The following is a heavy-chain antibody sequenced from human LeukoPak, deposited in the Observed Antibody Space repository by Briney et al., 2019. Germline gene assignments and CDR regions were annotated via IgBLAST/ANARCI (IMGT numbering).Heavy chain of an antibody. CDR3: ARGRVLGERGPDY. Sequence: PSETLSLTCTVSGGSISSYYWSWIRQPPGKGLEWIGYIYYSGSTNYNPSLKSRVTISVDTSKNQFSLKLSSVTAADTAVYYCARGRVLGERGPDYWGQGTLVTVSS. J-gene: IGHJ4*02. CDR2: IYYSGST. CDR1: GGSISSYY. V-gene: IGHV4-59*01. D-gene: IGHD3-16*01.